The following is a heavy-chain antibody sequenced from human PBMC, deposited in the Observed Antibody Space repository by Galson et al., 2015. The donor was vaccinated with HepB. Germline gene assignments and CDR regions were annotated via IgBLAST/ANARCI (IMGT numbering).Heavy chain of an antibody. J-gene: IGHJ4*02. V-gene: IGHV1-69*06. Sequence: SVKVSCKASGGTFSTYAISWVRQAPGQGLEWMGGIIPIFGTPNYAQKFQGRVTITADKSTSTAYLELSSLRSEDTAVYFCALESVAVTYYFDYWGQGTLVTVSS. CDR1: GGTFSTYA. CDR3: ALESVAVTYYFDY. D-gene: IGHD3-16*01. CDR2: IIPIFGTP.